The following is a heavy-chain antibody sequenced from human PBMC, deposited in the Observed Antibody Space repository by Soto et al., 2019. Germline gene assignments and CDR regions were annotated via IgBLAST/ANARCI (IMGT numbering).Heavy chain of an antibody. Sequence: SVKVSCKASGGTFSSYAISWVRQATGQRLEWMGGIIPIFGTANYAQKFQGRVTITADESTSTAYMELSSLRSEDTAVYYCARAVRQGRISWYNYYYGMDVWGQGTTVTVSS. CDR1: GGTFSSYA. V-gene: IGHV1-69*13. CDR2: IIPIFGTA. CDR3: ARAVRQGRISWYNYYYGMDV. D-gene: IGHD6-13*01. J-gene: IGHJ6*02.